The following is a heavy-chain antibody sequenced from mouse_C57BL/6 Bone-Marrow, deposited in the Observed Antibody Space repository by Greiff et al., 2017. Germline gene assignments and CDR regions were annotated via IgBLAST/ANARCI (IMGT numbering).Heavy chain of an antibody. Sequence: VKLQQPGAELVRPGASVKLSCKASGYTFTSYWINWVKQRPGQGLEWIGNIYPSDSYTNYNQKFKDKATLTVDKSSSTAYMRRSSPTSEDSSVYYCTRDYYGSLWGQGTLVTVSA. J-gene: IGHJ3*01. CDR2: IYPSDSYT. V-gene: IGHV1-69*02. D-gene: IGHD1-1*01. CDR3: TRDYYGSL. CDR1: GYTFTSYW.